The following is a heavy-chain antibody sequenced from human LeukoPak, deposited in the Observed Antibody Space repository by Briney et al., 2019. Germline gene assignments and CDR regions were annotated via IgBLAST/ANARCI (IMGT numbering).Heavy chain of an antibody. CDR3: ARRSIVVVPAAMIPHYYYYMDV. V-gene: IGHV4-59*01. CDR2: IYYSGST. D-gene: IGHD2-2*01. Sequence: NPSETLSLTCTVSGGSISSYYWSWIRQPPGKGLEWIGYIYYSGSTNYNPSLKSRVTISVDTSKNQFSLKLSSVTAADTAVYYCARRSIVVVPAAMIPHYYYYMDVWAKGPRSPSP. CDR1: GGSISSYY. J-gene: IGHJ6*03.